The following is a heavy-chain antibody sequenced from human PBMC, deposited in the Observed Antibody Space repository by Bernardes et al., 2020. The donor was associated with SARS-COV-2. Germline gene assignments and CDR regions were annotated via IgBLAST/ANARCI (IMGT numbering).Heavy chain of an antibody. D-gene: IGHD1-26*01. CDR3: ARGGGSSDRGGFDY. J-gene: IGHJ4*02. CDR1: GFTFSSSW. CDR2: INSEMSST. V-gene: IGHV3-74*01. Sequence: GGSLRLSCAASGFTFSSSWMHWVRKEPGKGLVWVSRINSEMSSTSYADSVKGRFTISRDNAKNTLYLQMNSLRADDTAVYYCARGGGSSDRGGFDYWGQGTLVTVSS.